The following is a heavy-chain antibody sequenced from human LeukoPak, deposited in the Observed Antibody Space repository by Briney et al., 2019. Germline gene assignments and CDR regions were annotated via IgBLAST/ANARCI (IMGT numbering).Heavy chain of an antibody. D-gene: IGHD7-27*01. CDR2: ISGSGGNT. CDR3: AKDRTWGLDY. V-gene: IGHV3-23*01. CDR1: GFAFNTYG. Sequence: GGSLRLSCAASGFAFNTYGMSWVRQAPGKGLEWVSAISGSGGNTYYADSVKGRYTISRDNSKNTLYLQMNSLRAEDTALYYCAKDRTWGLDYWGQGTLVTVSS. J-gene: IGHJ4*02.